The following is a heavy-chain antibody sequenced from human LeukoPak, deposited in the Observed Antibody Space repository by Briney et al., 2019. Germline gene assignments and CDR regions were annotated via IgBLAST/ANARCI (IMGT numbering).Heavy chain of an antibody. CDR2: MNPNSGNT. D-gene: IGHD3-10*01. CDR3: ARGRREKRLWFGELFPYYIDV. CDR1: GYTFTSYD. V-gene: IGHV1-8*03. Sequence: ASVKVSCKASGYTFTSYDINWVRQATGQGLEWMGWMNPNSGNTGYAQKFQGRVTITRNTSISTAYMELSSLRSEDTAVYYCARGRREKRLWFGELFPYYIDVWGKGTTVTISS. J-gene: IGHJ6*03.